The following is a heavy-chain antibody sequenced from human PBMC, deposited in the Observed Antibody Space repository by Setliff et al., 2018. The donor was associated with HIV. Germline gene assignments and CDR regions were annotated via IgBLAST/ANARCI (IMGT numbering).Heavy chain of an antibody. CDR3: ARDLFTVPSREGYDY. CDR2: ISVYNGNT. V-gene: IGHV1-18*01. D-gene: IGHD1-26*01. CDR1: GYSFSSYG. Sequence: ASVKVSCKASGYSFSSYGVSWVRQAPGQGLEWTGWISVYNGNTNYAQKFQNRVTMTTDTSTSTAYMELRSLRSDDTAVYYCARDLFTVPSREGYDYWGQGTLVTVSS. J-gene: IGHJ4*02.